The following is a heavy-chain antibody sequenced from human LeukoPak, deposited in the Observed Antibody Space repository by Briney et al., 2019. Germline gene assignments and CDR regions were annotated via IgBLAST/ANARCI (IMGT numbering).Heavy chain of an antibody. Sequence: ASVKVSCKASGYTFTSYGISWVRQAPGQGLEWMGWISAYNGNTDYAQRLQGRVTMTTDTSTSTAYMEMRSLRSDDTAVYYCARGQGYCSSTSCYFSYWGQGTLVTVSS. CDR2: ISAYNGNT. D-gene: IGHD2-2*01. V-gene: IGHV1-18*01. CDR1: GYTFTSYG. CDR3: ARGQGYCSSTSCYFSY. J-gene: IGHJ4*02.